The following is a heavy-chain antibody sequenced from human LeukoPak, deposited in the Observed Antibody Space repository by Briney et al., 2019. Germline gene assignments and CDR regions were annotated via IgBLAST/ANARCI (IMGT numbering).Heavy chain of an antibody. D-gene: IGHD5-24*01. J-gene: IGHJ2*01. CDR3: ARDKVPWELQLQAYFDL. CDR1: GYSFSSYG. V-gene: IGHV1-18*01. Sequence: ASVKVSCKASGYSFSSYGINWVRQAPGQGLEWMGWISAYNGNTNYAQKLQGRVTMTRDTSTSAAYMELRSLRSGDTAVYCCARDKVPWELQLQAYFDLWGRGTLVTVSS. CDR2: ISAYNGNT.